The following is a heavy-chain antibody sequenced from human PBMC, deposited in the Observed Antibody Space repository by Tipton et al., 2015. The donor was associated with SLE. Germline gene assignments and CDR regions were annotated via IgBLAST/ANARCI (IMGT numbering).Heavy chain of an antibody. Sequence: TLSLTCAVYGGSFSGYYWSWIRQPPGKGLEWIGEINHSRSTNYNPSLKSRVTISVDTSKNQFSLKLGSVTAADTAVYYCAREYDCVWGSYRPYYFMDVWGKGTTVTVSS. V-gene: IGHV4-34*01. CDR1: GGSFSGYY. J-gene: IGHJ6*03. CDR2: INHSRST. D-gene: IGHD3-16*02. CDR3: AREYDCVWGSYRPYYFMDV.